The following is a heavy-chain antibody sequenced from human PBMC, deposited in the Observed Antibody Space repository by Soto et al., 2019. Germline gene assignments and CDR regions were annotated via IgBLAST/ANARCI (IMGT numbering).Heavy chain of an antibody. CDR2: ISYDGSNK. J-gene: IGHJ5*02. CDR1: GFTFSSYG. CDR3: AKEPYCSGGSCYSGPQGWFAP. D-gene: IGHD2-15*01. V-gene: IGHV3-30*18. Sequence: QVQLVESGGGVVQPGRSLRLSCAASGFTFSSYGMHWVRQAPGKGLEWVAVISYDGSNKYYADSVKGRFTISRDNSKNTLYLQMNSLRAEDTAVYYCAKEPYCSGGSCYSGPQGWFAPWGQGTLVTVSS.